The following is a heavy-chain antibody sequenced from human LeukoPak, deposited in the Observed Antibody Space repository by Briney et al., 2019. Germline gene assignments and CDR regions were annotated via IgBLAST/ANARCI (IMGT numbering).Heavy chain of an antibody. D-gene: IGHD6-6*01. J-gene: IGHJ4*02. Sequence: GGSLRLSCAASGFTFDDYAMHWVRQAPGKGLEWVSGISWNSGSIGYADSVKGRFTISRDNSKNTLYLQMNSLRAEDTAVYYCAKNPEYSSSSYYFDYWGQGTLVTVSS. CDR2: ISWNSGSI. V-gene: IGHV3-9*01. CDR3: AKNPEYSSSSYYFDY. CDR1: GFTFDDYA.